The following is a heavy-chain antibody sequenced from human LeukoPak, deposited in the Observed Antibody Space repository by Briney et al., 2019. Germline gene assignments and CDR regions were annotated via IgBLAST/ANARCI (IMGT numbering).Heavy chain of an antibody. D-gene: IGHD2-8*01. CDR3: ASTHSNGGAFDI. CDR2: IYHSGST. Sequence: PSETLSLTCAVSGYSISSGYYWAWIRQPPGKGLEWIGSIYHSGSTYYNPSLKSRVTISVDTSKNQFSLKLSSVTAADTAVYYCASTHSNGGAFDIWGQGTVVTVSS. CDR1: GYSISSGYY. V-gene: IGHV4-38-2*01. J-gene: IGHJ3*02.